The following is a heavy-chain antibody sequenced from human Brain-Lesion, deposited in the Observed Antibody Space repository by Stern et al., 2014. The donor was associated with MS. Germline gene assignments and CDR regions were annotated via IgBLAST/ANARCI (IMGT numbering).Heavy chain of an antibody. V-gene: IGHV3-7*01. CDR2: IKEDGSET. J-gene: IGHJ5*02. CDR3: ARGSDT. Sequence: EVQLVESGGGLVQPGGSLRLSCAASGFPFSRYWMNWVRQPPGEGLEWVANIKEDGSETYYVDSVKGRFTISRDKAKNSLYLQMNSLRAEDTAVYYCARGSDTWGQGTLVTVSS. CDR1: GFPFSRYW. D-gene: IGHD2-15*01.